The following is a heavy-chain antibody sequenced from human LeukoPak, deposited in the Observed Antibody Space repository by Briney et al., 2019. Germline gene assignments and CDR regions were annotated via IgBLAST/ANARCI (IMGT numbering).Heavy chain of an antibody. CDR2: ISAYNGNT. D-gene: IGHD2-21*01. CDR1: GYTFTSYG. Sequence: AASVKVSCKASGYTFTSYGISWVRQAPGQGLEWMGWISAYNGNTNYAQKLQGRVTMTTDTSTSTAYMELRSLRSDDTAVYYCARGGPLLSVARGLRNAFDIWGQGTMVTVSS. V-gene: IGHV1-18*01. J-gene: IGHJ3*02. CDR3: ARGGPLLSVARGLRNAFDI.